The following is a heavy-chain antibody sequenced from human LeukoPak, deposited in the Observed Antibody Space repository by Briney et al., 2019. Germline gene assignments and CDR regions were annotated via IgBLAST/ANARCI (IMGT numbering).Heavy chain of an antibody. CDR1: GGSISSSSYY. J-gene: IGHJ3*02. CDR3: AAQPTPYYYDTGAFDI. D-gene: IGHD3-22*01. Sequence: SSETLSLTCTVSGGSISSSSYYWGWLRQPPGKGLEWIGGIYYSGSTYYNPSLKSRVTISVDTSKNQFSLKLSSVTAADTAVYYCAAQPTPYYYDTGAFDIWGQGTMVTVSS. V-gene: IGHV4-39*01. CDR2: IYYSGST.